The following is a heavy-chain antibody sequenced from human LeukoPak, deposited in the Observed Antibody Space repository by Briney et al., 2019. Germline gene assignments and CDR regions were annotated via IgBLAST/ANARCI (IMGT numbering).Heavy chain of an antibody. V-gene: IGHV3-30*18. D-gene: IGHD5-24*01. CDR1: GFTFSSYG. Sequence: GGSLRLSCAASGFTFSSYGMHWVRQAPGKGLEWVAVISYDGSNKYYADSVKGRFTISRDNSRNTLYLQMNSLRAEDTAVYYCAKDGVEMATMFEPRWTGHAFDIWGQGTMVTVSS. J-gene: IGHJ3*02. CDR3: AKDGVEMATMFEPRWTGHAFDI. CDR2: ISYDGSNK.